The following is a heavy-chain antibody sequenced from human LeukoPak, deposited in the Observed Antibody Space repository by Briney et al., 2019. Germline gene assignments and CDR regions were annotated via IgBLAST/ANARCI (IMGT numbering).Heavy chain of an antibody. CDR1: GYTFSGYY. CDR2: INSNSGAR. D-gene: IGHD1-26*01. J-gene: IGHJ4*02. V-gene: IGHV1-2*02. CDR3: ARGRGGATTGFDH. Sequence: SVKVSCKASGYTFSGYYMHWVRQAPGQGLESMGWINSNSGARNYAPKFQGRVTFSRDNSISTAYMELSSLRSDDTAIYYCARGRGGATTGFDHWGQGTLVTVS.